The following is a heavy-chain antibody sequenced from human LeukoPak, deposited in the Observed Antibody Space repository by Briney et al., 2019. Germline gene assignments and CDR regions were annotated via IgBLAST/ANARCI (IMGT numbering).Heavy chain of an antibody. J-gene: IGHJ4*02. CDR2: IYSGGST. V-gene: IGHV3-53*01. CDR3: ARGAYSSSWYFDY. CDR1: GFTVSSNY. D-gene: IGHD6-13*01. Sequence: GGSLRLSCAASGFTVSSNYMSWVRQAPGKGLEWVSVIYSGGSTYYADSVKGRFTISRDNSKNTLFLQMNSLRAEDTAVYHCARGAYSSSWYFDYWGQGTLVTVSS.